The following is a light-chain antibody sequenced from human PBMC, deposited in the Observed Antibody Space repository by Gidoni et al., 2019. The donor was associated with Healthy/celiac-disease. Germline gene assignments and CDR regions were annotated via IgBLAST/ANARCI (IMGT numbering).Light chain of an antibody. CDR3: QQRHSTPFT. Sequence: DIQITQSPSSLSASVGDRVTIACRASQSISSYLNWYQQKPGKAPKLLIYAASSLQSGVPSRFSGSGSGTDFTLTISSLQPEDFATYYCQQRHSTPFTFGPGTKVEIK. J-gene: IGKJ3*01. CDR1: QSISSY. CDR2: AAS. V-gene: IGKV1-39*01.